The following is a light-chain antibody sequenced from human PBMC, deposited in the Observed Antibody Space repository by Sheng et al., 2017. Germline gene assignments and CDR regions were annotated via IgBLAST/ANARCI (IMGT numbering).Light chain of an antibody. Sequence: QTVVTQEPSLTVSPGGTVTLTCASSTGAVTSDSYPNWLQQKPGQAPRTLIYSVSNKHSWTPARFSGSVLGGKAVLTLSGAQPEDEAEYYCLLYYGGAWVFGGGAKLTVL. CDR3: LLYYGGAWV. V-gene: IGLV7-43*01. CDR1: TGAVTSDSY. J-gene: IGLJ3*02. CDR2: SVS.